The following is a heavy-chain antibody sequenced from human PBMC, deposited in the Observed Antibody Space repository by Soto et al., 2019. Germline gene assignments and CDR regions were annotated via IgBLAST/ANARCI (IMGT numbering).Heavy chain of an antibody. CDR2: ISSNGGST. CDR1: GFTFSSDA. Sequence: EVQLVESGGGLVQPGGSLRISCAASGFTFSSDAMHWVRQAPGKGLEYVSAISSNGGSTYYANSVKGRFTISRDNSKNTLYLQMGSLKTEDMAVYYCARQGSSGYYFDYWGQGPRVTVSS. D-gene: IGHD3-22*01. J-gene: IGHJ4*02. CDR3: ARQGSSGYYFDY. V-gene: IGHV3-64*01.